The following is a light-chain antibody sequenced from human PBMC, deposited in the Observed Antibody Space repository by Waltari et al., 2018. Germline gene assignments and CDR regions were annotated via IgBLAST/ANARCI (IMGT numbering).Light chain of an antibody. CDR2: RDI. CDR1: SSNLGACNN. V-gene: IGLV1-40*01. Sequence: QSVLTPPPSVSGAPGQRVTISCIGSSSNLGACNNVHWYQQLPGTAPKVLIYRDINRPSGVPDRFSGSKSGTSASLAITGLQADDEADYYCQSYDSRLSHVVFGGGTKLTVL. J-gene: IGLJ2*01. CDR3: QSYDSRLSHVV.